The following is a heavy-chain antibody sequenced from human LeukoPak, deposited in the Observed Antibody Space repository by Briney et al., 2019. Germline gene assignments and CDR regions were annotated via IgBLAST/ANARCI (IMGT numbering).Heavy chain of an antibody. Sequence: GGSLRLSCAASGFTFSSYWMSWVRQAPGKGLEWVANIKQDGSEKYYVDSVKGRFTISRDNAKNTLYLQMNSLRVGDTAVYYCAREGGDYEDAFDIWGQGTMVTVSS. CDR3: AREGGDYEDAFDI. J-gene: IGHJ3*02. V-gene: IGHV3-7*01. CDR1: GFTFSSYW. D-gene: IGHD4-17*01. CDR2: IKQDGSEK.